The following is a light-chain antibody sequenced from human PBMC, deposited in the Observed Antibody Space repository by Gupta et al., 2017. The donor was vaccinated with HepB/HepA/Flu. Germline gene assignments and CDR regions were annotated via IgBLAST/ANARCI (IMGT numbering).Light chain of an antibody. J-gene: IGKJ4*01. V-gene: IGKV3-15*01. Sequence: EIVMTQSPATLSVSPGERATLSCRASQSVSSNLAWYQQKPGQAPRLLIYGASTRATGIPARFSGSGSGTEFTLPISSLQSEDFAVYYCQQYNNWPLTFGGGTKVELK. CDR3: QQYNNWPLT. CDR1: QSVSSN. CDR2: GAS.